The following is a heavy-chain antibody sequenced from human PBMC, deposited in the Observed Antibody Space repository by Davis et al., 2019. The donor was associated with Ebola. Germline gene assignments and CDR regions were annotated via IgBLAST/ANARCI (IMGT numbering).Heavy chain of an antibody. Sequence: GESLKISCAASGFTFSSYAMSWVRQAPGKGLEWVSAISGSGGSTYYADSVKGRFTISRDNSKNTLYLQMNSLRAEDTAVYYCARESYYYDSSGYYYDFDYWGQGTLVTVSS. V-gene: IGHV3-23*01. J-gene: IGHJ4*02. CDR1: GFTFSSYA. D-gene: IGHD3-22*01. CDR2: ISGSGGST. CDR3: ARESYYYDSSGYYYDFDY.